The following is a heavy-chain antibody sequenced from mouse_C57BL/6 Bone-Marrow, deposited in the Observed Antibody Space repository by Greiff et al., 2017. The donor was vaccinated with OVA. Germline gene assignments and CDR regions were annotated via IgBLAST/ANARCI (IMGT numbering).Heavy chain of an antibody. CDR1: GYTFTDYY. CDR2: IGPGSGST. D-gene: IGHD1-1*01. V-gene: IGHV1-77*01. CDR3: AELYYYGSSYGFAY. Sequence: QVQLQQSGAELVKPGASVKISCKASGYTFTDYYINWVKQRPGQGLEWIGKIGPGSGSTYYNEKFKGKATLTAVKSSSTAYMQLSSLTSEDSAVYFCAELYYYGSSYGFAYWGQGTLVTVSA. J-gene: IGHJ3*01.